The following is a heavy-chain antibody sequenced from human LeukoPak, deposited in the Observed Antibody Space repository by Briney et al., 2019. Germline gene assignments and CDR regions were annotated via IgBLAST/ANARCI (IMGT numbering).Heavy chain of an antibody. D-gene: IGHD3-3*01. V-gene: IGHV1-18*01. J-gene: IGHJ5*02. CDR3: ARDPYHDFWSGYSSWFDP. CDR2: ISAYNGNT. CDR1: GYTFTSYG. Sequence: ASVKLSCTASGYTFTSYGISWVRQAPGQGLEWMGWISAYNGNTNYAQKLQGRVTMTTDRSTITAYMWLRRLRSDDTAMCYCARDPYHDFWSGYSSWFDPWGQGTLVTVSS.